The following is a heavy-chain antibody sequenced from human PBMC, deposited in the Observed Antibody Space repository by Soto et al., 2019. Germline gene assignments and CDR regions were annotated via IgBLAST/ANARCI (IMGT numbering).Heavy chain of an antibody. CDR2: IIPIFGTA. Sequence: SVKVSCKASGGTFSSYAISWVRQAPGQGLEWMGGIIPIFGTANYAQKFQGRVTITADKSTSTAYVELNSLRSEDTAVYYCARDSPIGSTFSGYDAIDYWGQGTLVTVSS. D-gene: IGHD5-12*01. J-gene: IGHJ4*02. V-gene: IGHV1-69*06. CDR1: GGTFSSYA. CDR3: ARDSPIGSTFSGYDAIDY.